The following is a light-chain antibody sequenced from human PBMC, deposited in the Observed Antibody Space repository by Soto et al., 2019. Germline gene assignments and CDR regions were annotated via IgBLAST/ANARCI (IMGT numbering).Light chain of an antibody. CDR3: QQSYRTSIT. Sequence: DIQMTQSPSSLSASVGDRVTITCRASQSISSYLNWYQQKPGKAPKLLIYAASSLQSGVPSRFSGSGSGTDFTLIISSLQHEDFTTYYCQQSYRTSITFGQGTRLETK. CDR2: AAS. V-gene: IGKV1-39*01. J-gene: IGKJ5*01. CDR1: QSISSY.